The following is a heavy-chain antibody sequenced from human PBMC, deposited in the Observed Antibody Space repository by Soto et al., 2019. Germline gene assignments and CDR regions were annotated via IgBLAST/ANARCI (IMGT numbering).Heavy chain of an antibody. CDR2: IIPIIGTT. J-gene: IGHJ4*02. CDR3: ARYYYDSSGPLSFDY. V-gene: IGHV1-69*12. CDR1: GATFSRYA. D-gene: IGHD3-22*01. Sequence: QVQLVQSGAEVRKPGSSVKVSCKASGATFSRYAISWVRQAPRQGLEWMGGIIPIIGTTNYAQKFQGRVTITADESTSTAYMELSSLRSEDTAVYYCARYYYDSSGPLSFDYWGQGTLVTVSS.